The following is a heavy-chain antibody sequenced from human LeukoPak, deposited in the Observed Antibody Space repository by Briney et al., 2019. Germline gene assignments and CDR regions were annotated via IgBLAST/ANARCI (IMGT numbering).Heavy chain of an antibody. D-gene: IGHD2-2*02. CDR2: ISAYNGNT. V-gene: IGHV1-18*01. CDR3: ARVTIPIVVVPAAIRVPDY. J-gene: IGHJ4*02. Sequence: ASVKVSCKASGYTFTSYGSSWVRQAPGQGLEWMGWISAYNGNTNYAQKLQGSVTMTTDTSTSTAYMELRSLRSDDTAVYYCARVTIPIVVVPAAIRVPDYWGQGTLVTVSS. CDR1: GYTFTSYG.